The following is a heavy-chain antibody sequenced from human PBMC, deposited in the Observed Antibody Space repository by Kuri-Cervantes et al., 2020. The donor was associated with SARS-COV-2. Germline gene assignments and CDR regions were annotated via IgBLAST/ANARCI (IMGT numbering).Heavy chain of an antibody. Sequence: ASVKVSCKASGYTFTSYYMHWVRQAPGQGLEWMGIINPSGGSTSYAQKFQGRVTMTRDTSTSTVYMELSRLRSDDTAVYYCARGPLPYDILTCYPMDYYYYMDVWGKGTTVTVSS. CDR1: GYTFTSYY. D-gene: IGHD3-9*01. CDR2: INPSGGST. CDR3: ARGPLPYDILTCYPMDYYYYMDV. J-gene: IGHJ6*03. V-gene: IGHV1-46*01.